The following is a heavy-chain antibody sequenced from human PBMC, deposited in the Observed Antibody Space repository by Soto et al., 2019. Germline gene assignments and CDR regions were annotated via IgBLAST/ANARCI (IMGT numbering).Heavy chain of an antibody. V-gene: IGHV3-9*01. Sequence: EVQLVESGGGLVQPGRSLRLSCAASGFTFDDYAMHWVRQAPGKGLEWVSGISWNSGSIGHADSVKGRFTISRDNAKNSLYLQMNSLRAEDTALYYCAKEGLGYCSGGSCSHDAFDIWGQGTMVTVSS. D-gene: IGHD2-15*01. J-gene: IGHJ3*02. CDR3: AKEGLGYCSGGSCSHDAFDI. CDR1: GFTFDDYA. CDR2: ISWNSGSI.